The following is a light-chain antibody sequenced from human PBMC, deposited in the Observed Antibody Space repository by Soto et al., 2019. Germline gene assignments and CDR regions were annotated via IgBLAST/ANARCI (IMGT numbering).Light chain of an antibody. CDR2: AAS. J-gene: IGKJ5*01. V-gene: IGKV1-12*01. CDR1: QGISSW. CDR3: QQLDRFPLT. Sequence: DIQMTQSPSSVSASVGDRVTITCRASQGISSWLAWYQVKPGRAPKLLIYAASSLRTGVPLRFSGSGSGTDFILTISSLQPEDVATYYCQQLDRFPLTFGQGTRLEIK.